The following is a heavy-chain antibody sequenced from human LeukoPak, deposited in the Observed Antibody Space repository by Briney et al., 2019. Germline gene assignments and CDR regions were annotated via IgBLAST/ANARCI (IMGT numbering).Heavy chain of an antibody. Sequence: ASVKVSCKVSGYTLTELSMHWVRQAPGKGLEWMGGFDPEDGETIYAQKFQGRVTMTEDTSTDTAYMELSSLRSEDTAVYYCATNLWWTARLVYWGQGTLVTVSS. J-gene: IGHJ4*02. D-gene: IGHD3-16*01. V-gene: IGHV1-24*01. CDR3: ATNLWWTARLVY. CDR2: FDPEDGET. CDR1: GYTLTELS.